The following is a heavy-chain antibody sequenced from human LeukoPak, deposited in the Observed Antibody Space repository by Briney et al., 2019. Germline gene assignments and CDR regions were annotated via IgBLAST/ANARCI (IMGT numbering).Heavy chain of an antibody. D-gene: IGHD3-10*01. J-gene: IGHJ6*04. V-gene: IGHV4-38-2*01. CDR2: MYHNRGT. Sequence: SETLSLACAVSGYSISSGYYWGWIRQPPGKGLEWIGSMYHNRGTYYNPSLKSRVTISMDTSKNQFSLRLSSVTAADTAVYYCASYYASGVSAYDYFGMDVWGKGTTVTVSS. CDR1: GYSISSGYY. CDR3: ASYYASGVSAYDYFGMDV.